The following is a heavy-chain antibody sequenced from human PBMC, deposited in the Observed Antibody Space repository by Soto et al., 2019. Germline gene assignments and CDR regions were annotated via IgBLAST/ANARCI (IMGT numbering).Heavy chain of an antibody. D-gene: IGHD3-10*01. CDR1: GYTFTGAY. Sequence: SXKVSCKASGYTFTGAYIHWVRQAPGQGLEWMGCINPNSGGTEFAQKFQGRVTVTRDTSITTVYMEMNRLRSDDTGVYYCARDFTTRSYGVDVSGQGTAVTVSS. J-gene: IGHJ6*02. CDR2: INPNSGGT. CDR3: ARDFTTRSYGVDV. V-gene: IGHV1-2*02.